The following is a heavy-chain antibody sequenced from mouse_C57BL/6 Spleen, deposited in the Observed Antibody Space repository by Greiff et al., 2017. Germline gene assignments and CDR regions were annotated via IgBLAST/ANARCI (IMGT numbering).Heavy chain of an antibody. CDR3: TRNDYDGYFDY. CDR1: GYTFTSYW. V-gene: IGHV1-5*01. D-gene: IGHD2-4*01. Sequence: VQLQQSGTVLARPGASVKMSCKTSGYTFTSYWMHWVKQRPGQGLEWIGAIYPGNSDTSYNQKFKGKAKLTAVTSASTAFMELSSLTNEDSAVYYCTRNDYDGYFDYWGQGTTLTVSS. J-gene: IGHJ2*01. CDR2: IYPGNSDT.